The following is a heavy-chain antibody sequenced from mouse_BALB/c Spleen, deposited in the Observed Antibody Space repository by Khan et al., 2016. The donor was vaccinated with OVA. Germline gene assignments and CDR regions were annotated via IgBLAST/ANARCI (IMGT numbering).Heavy chain of an antibody. Sequence: EVQLQESGPGLVKPSQSLSLTCTVTGYSITSDYAWNWIRQFPGNKLEWMGYISHSGSTNYNPTLKSRISITRDTSKHQSSLQLNSLTPEDTATFYCERDGSRYNYAMDDWGQGTSVTVSS. CDR1: GYSITSDYA. V-gene: IGHV3-2*02. CDR3: ERDGSRYNYAMDD. J-gene: IGHJ4*01. D-gene: IGHD2-3*01. CDR2: ISHSGST.